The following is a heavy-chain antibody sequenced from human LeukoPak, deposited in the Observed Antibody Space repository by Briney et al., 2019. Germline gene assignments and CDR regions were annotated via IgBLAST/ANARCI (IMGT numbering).Heavy chain of an antibody. CDR2: IYHDGNT. D-gene: IGHD5-12*01. J-gene: IGHJ4*02. Sequence: KAGGSLRLSCATSGFTFKSYAMNWVRQPPGKGLEWIAEIYHDGNTNYNPSLKSRVTISVDTSNNHFSLKLTSVTAADTAVYYCARLDISTTWYAFDYWGQGTLVTVSS. CDR1: GFTFKSYA. CDR3: ARLDISTTWYAFDY. V-gene: IGHV4-34*01.